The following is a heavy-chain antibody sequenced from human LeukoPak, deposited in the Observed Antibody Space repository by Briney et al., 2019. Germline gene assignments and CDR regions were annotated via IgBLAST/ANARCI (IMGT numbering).Heavy chain of an antibody. Sequence: GGSLRFSCTASGFTFSKFAMSWVRQAPGKGLEWVASISGCDGTTYYADSVKRRFNISRDNSKQMLYLDINSLTAEDTALYSCAKDANYYDSSGYLIPFDYWGQGTLVTVAS. CDR1: GFTFSKFA. D-gene: IGHD3-22*01. V-gene: IGHV3-23*01. CDR3: AKDANYYDSSGYLIPFDY. CDR2: ISGCDGTT. J-gene: IGHJ4*02.